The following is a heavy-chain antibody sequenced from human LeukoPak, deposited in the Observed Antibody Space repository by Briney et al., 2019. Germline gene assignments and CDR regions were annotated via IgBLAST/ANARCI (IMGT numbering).Heavy chain of an antibody. D-gene: IGHD2-2*01. CDR1: GGSIGSYY. CDR2: IYTSGST. J-gene: IGHJ3*02. V-gene: IGHV4-4*07. Sequence: LETLSLTCTVSGGSIGSYYWSWIRQPAGKGLEWIGRIYTSGSTNYNPSLKSRVTMSVDTSKNQFSLRLSSVTAADTAVYYCASTIVVVPAAPWDAFDIWGQGTMVTVSS. CDR3: ASTIVVVPAAPWDAFDI.